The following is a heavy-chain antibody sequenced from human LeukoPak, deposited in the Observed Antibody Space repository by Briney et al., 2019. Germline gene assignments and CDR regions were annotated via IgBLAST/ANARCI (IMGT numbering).Heavy chain of an antibody. D-gene: IGHD3-10*01. CDR3: ARDRRMVRGVIIRGLGAFDI. CDR2: IYSGGST. J-gene: IGHJ3*02. CDR1: GFTVSSNY. V-gene: IGHV3-53*01. Sequence: GGSLRLSCAASGFTVSSNYMSWVRQAPGKGLEWVSVIYSGGSTYYADSVKGRFTISRDNAKNSLYLQMNSLRAEDTAVYYCARDRRMVRGVIIRGLGAFDIWGQGTMVTVSS.